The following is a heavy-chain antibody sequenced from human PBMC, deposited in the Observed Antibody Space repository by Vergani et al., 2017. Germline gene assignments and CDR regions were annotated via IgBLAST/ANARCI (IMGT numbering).Heavy chain of an antibody. D-gene: IGHD3-3*01. CDR2: INHSGST. CDR3: VSGIGYAFWSGYSYYFDY. V-gene: IGHV4-34*01. J-gene: IGHJ4*02. CDR1: GGSFSGYY. Sequence: QVQLQQWGAGLLKPSETLSLTCAVYGGSFSGYYWSWIRQPPGKGLEWIGEINHSGSTNYNPSLKSRVTISVDTSKNQFSLKLSSVTAADTAVYYCVSGIGYAFWSGYSYYFDYWGQGTLVTVSS.